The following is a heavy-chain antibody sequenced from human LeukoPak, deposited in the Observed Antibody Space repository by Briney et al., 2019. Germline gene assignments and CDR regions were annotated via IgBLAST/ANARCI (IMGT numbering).Heavy chain of an antibody. V-gene: IGHV4-30-4*08. D-gene: IGHD6-13*01. CDR2: IYYSGST. CDR1: GGSISSGDYY. Sequence: SETLSLTCTVSGGSISSGDYYWSWIRPPPGKGLEWIGYIYYSGSTYYNPSLKSRVTISVDTSKNQFSLKLSSVTAADTAVYYCAREPSIAAADYWGQGTLVTVSS. J-gene: IGHJ4*02. CDR3: AREPSIAAADY.